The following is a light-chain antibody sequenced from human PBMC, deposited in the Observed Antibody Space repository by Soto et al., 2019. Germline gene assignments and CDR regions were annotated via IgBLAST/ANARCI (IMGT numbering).Light chain of an antibody. V-gene: IGKV1-5*03. CDR1: QSISSW. J-gene: IGKJ1*01. Sequence: DIQMPQSPSTLSASVGARVTITCRASQSISSWLAWYQQKPGKAPKLLIYKASSLESGVPSRFSGSGSGTEFTLTLSSLQPDDFATYYCQQYNSYSPWTFGQGTKVDSK. CDR3: QQYNSYSPWT. CDR2: KAS.